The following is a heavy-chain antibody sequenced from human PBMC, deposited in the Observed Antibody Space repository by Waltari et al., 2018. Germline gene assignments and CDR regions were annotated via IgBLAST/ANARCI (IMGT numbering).Heavy chain of an antibody. D-gene: IGHD2-2*01. V-gene: IGHV1-2*02. CDR3: AKQYQQLVRYGMDV. Sequence: QVQLVQSGAELKKPGASVKVSCTAFGYTFTAYDLHWLRKAPGKGLEWMGAINPTNGKTKYAQTCQGRITMTRDRSVSSAYMELSSRRSDDTAIYYWAKQYQQLVRYGMDVWGQGTTVTVSS. CDR2: INPTNGKT. CDR1: GYTFTAYD. J-gene: IGHJ6*02.